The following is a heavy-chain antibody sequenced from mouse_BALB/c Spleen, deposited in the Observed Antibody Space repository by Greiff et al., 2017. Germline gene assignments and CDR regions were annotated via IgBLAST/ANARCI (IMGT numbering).Heavy chain of an antibody. V-gene: IGHV10-1*02. J-gene: IGHJ4*01. Sequence: EVKLVESGGGLVQPKGSLKLSCAASGFTFNTYAMNWVRQAPGKGLEWVARIRSKSNNYATYYADSVKDRLTISRDDSQSMLYLQMNNLKTEDTAMYYCVRHKEYGNYYAMDYWGQGTSVTVSS. CDR1: GFTFNTYA. CDR3: VRHKEYGNYYAMDY. D-gene: IGHD2-10*02. CDR2: IRSKSNNYAT.